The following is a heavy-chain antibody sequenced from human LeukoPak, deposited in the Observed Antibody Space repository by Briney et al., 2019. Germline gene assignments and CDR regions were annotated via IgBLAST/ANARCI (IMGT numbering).Heavy chain of an antibody. CDR3: AREYSSSSGRAFDI. CDR1: GFTFSTYS. D-gene: IGHD6-6*01. J-gene: IGHJ3*02. Sequence: GGSLRLSCAASGFTFSTYSMNWVRQAPGKGLEWVSYIGSSSSTIYYADSVKGRFTISRDNAKSSLHLQMNSLRAEDTAVYYCAREYSSSSGRAFDIWGQGTMVTVSS. CDR2: IGSSSSTI. V-gene: IGHV3-48*01.